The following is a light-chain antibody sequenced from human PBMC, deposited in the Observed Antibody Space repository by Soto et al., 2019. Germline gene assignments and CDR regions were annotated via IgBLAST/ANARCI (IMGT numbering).Light chain of an antibody. CDR2: LAS. CDR1: QSFSGSY. Sequence: EIVLTQSPGTLSLSPGEGATLSCRASQSFSGSYLAWYQPKPGPAPRLPIYLASSRATGTPDRFSGSGFGTQFTLTISILEPEDFAVYFCQQYGSSPLTFGGGTKVDIK. J-gene: IGKJ4*01. V-gene: IGKV3-20*01. CDR3: QQYGSSPLT.